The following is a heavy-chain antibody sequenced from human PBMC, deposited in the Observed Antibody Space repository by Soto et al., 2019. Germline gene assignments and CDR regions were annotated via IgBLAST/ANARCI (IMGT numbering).Heavy chain of an antibody. CDR3: AREAGYIAEYFQH. D-gene: IGHD3-9*01. CDR1: GFTFSSYA. Sequence: QVQLVESGGGVVQPGRSLRLSCAASGFTFSSYAMHWVRQAPGKGLEWVAVISYDGSNKYYADSVKGRFTISRDNSKNTLYLQMNSLRAEDTALYYCAREAGYIAEYFQHWGQGTLVTVSS. V-gene: IGHV3-30-3*01. CDR2: ISYDGSNK. J-gene: IGHJ1*01.